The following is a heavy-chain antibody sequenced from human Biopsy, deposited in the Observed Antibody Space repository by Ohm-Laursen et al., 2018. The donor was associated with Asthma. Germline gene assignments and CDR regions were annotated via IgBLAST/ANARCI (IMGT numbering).Heavy chain of an antibody. CDR3: ARITSANYYHGMDV. CDR2: IYYSGTT. D-gene: IGHD1-20*01. V-gene: IGHV4-30-4*08. CDR1: GGSVNIGDYY. J-gene: IGHJ6*02. Sequence: SQTLSLTCSVSGGSVNIGDYYWSWIRQHPVKGLEWIGYIYYSGTTHYNPSLTSRVTISLDRSKNQFSLKLTSVTAADTAVYYCARITSANYYHGMDVWGQGTTVTVSS.